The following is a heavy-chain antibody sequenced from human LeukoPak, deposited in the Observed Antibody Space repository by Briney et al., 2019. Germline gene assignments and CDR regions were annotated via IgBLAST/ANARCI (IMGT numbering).Heavy chain of an antibody. CDR1: GYSFTSYW. CDR3: ARRVLDYFEH. J-gene: IGHJ4*02. D-gene: IGHD4/OR15-4a*01. V-gene: IGHV5-10-1*04. Sequence: PGESLRISCKGSGYSFTSYWISWVRQMPGKGLEWMGRIDPSDSYTNYSPSFQGQVTISVDKSISTAYVQWSSLQASDTAMYYCARRVLDYFEHWGQGTLVTVSS. CDR2: IDPSDSYT.